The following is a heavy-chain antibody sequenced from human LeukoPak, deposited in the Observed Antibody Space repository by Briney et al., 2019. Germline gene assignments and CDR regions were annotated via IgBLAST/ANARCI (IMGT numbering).Heavy chain of an antibody. CDR2: IHHEGST. V-gene: IGHV4/OR15-8*01. CDR3: TAQGGWYIDY. Sequence: PSETLSLTCGVSGGSISSGIRWSWLRQPPGKGLEWIGEIHHEGSTKYSPSLKSRVTISVDKSKNQFSLKLNSVTAADTAVYYCTAQGGWYIDYWGQGTLVTVSS. D-gene: IGHD6-19*01. CDR1: GGSISSGIR. J-gene: IGHJ4*02.